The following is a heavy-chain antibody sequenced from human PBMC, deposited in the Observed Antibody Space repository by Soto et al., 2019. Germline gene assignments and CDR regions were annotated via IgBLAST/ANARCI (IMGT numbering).Heavy chain of an antibody. CDR2: IIPSLGIA. J-gene: IGHJ4*02. CDR3: ARAPTSPRLVVAADY. V-gene: IGHV1-69*02. Sequence: GASVKVSCKASGGTFSSYTISWVRQAPGQGLEWMGRIIPSLGIANYAQKFQGRVTITADKSTSTAYMELSSLRSEDTAVYYCARAPTSPRLVVAADYWGQGNLVTVSS. D-gene: IGHD2-15*01. CDR1: GGTFSSYT.